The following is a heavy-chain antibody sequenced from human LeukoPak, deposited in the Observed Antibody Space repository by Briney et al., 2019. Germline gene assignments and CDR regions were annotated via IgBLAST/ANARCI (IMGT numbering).Heavy chain of an antibody. CDR3: ARKGSSSGHFDLDY. V-gene: IGHV3-74*01. Sequence: PGGSLRLSCAASGFTFSSHWMHWVRQAPGRGLVWVARINSDGRTTSYADSVKGRFTISRDTAKSTLYLQMNSLTAEDTAVYYCARKGSSSGHFDLDYWGQGTLVTVSS. CDR2: INSDGRTT. CDR1: GFTFSSHW. J-gene: IGHJ4*02. D-gene: IGHD6-19*01.